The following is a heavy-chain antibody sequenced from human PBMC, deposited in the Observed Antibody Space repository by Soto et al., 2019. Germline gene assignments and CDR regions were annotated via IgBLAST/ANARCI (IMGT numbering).Heavy chain of an antibody. J-gene: IGHJ6*02. Sequence: SVKVSCKASGFTFTSSAMQWVRQARGQRLEWIGWIVVGSGNTNYAQKFQERVTITRDMSTSTAYMELSSLRSEDTAVYYCAADPIAAAAPYYYYYYGMDVWGQGTTVRVSS. CDR1: GFTFTSSA. V-gene: IGHV1-58*02. CDR3: AADPIAAAAPYYYYYYGMDV. D-gene: IGHD6-13*01. CDR2: IVVGSGNT.